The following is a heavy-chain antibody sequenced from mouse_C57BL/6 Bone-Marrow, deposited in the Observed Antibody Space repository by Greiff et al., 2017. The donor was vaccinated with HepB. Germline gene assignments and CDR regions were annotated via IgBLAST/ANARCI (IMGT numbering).Heavy chain of an antibody. Sequence: QVQLKQSGAELVKPGASVKISCKASGYAFSSYWMNWVKQRPGKGLEWIGQIYPGDGDTNYNGKLKGKATLTADKSSSAAYMQLSSLTSEDSAVYFCARGYYGSSFLLYYFDYWGQGTTLTVSS. CDR2: IYPGDGDT. CDR3: ARGYYGSSFLLYYFDY. V-gene: IGHV1-80*01. J-gene: IGHJ2*01. D-gene: IGHD1-1*01. CDR1: GYAFSSYW.